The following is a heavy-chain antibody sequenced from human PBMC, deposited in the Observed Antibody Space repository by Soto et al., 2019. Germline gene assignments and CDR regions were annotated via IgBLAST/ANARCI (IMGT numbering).Heavy chain of an antibody. D-gene: IGHD2-15*01. CDR1: GGSISSGDYH. V-gene: IGHV4-30-4*01. CDR2: IYYSGST. Sequence: SETLSLTCTVSGGSISSGDYHWSWIRQPPGKGLEWIGYIYYSGSTYYNPSLKSRVTISVDTSKNQFSLKLSSVTAADTAVYYCARLVQLLQGRWFDPWGQGALVTVSS. CDR3: ARLVQLLQGRWFDP. J-gene: IGHJ5*02.